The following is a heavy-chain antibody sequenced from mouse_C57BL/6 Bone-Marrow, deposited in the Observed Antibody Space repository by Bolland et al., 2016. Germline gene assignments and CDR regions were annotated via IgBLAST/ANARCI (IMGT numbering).Heavy chain of an antibody. D-gene: IGHD2-2*01. CDR2: IYPGSGST. CDR3: AGGYEGFAY. J-gene: IGHJ3*01. V-gene: IGHV1-55*01. Sequence: EWIGDIYPGSGSTNYNEKFKSKATLTVDTSSSTAYMQLSSLTSEDSAVYYCAGGYEGFAYWG.